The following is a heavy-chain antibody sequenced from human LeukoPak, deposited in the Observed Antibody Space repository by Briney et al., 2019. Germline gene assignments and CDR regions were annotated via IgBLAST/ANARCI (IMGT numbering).Heavy chain of an antibody. CDR1: GGTFSSYA. Sequence: SVKVSCKASGGTFSSYAISWVRQAPGQGLEWMGGIIPIFGTANYAQKFQGRVTITADESTSTAYMELSSLRSEDTAVYYCARDPAPGYDIPESQYYYYYGMDVWGQGTTVTVSS. J-gene: IGHJ6*02. D-gene: IGHD3-9*01. CDR3: ARDPAPGYDIPESQYYYYYGMDV. V-gene: IGHV1-69*13. CDR2: IIPIFGTA.